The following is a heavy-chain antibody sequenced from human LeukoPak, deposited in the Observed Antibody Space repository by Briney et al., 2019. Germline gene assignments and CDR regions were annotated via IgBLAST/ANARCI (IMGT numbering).Heavy chain of an antibody. V-gene: IGHV4-38-2*02. J-gene: IGHJ4*02. Sequence: PSETLSLTCTVSGYSISSGYYWGWIRQPPGKGLEWIGSIYHSGSTYYNPSLKSRVTISVDASKNQFSLKLSSVTAADTAVYYCAREGPDYPEGDYWGQGTLVTVSS. CDR3: AREGPDYPEGDY. CDR1: GYSISSGYY. D-gene: IGHD4-11*01. CDR2: IYHSGST.